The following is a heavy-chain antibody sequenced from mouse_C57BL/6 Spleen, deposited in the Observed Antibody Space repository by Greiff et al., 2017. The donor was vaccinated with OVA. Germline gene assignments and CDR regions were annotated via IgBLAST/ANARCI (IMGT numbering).Heavy chain of an antibody. V-gene: IGHV5-12*01. CDR3: ATTARGFAY. CDR1: GFTFSDYY. CDR2: ISNGGGST. J-gene: IGHJ3*01. Sequence: DVMLVESGGGLVQPGGSLKLSCAASGFTFSDYYMYWVRQTPEKRLEWVAYISNGGGSTYYPDTVKGRFTISRDNAKNTLYLQMSRLKSEDTAMYYCATTARGFAYWGQGTLVTVSA. D-gene: IGHD3-1*01.